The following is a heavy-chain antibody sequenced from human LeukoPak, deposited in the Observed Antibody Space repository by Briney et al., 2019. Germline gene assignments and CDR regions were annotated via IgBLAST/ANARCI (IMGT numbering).Heavy chain of an antibody. Sequence: GGSLRLSCAASGFNFSSYGMHWVRQAPGKGLEWVTSIWFDGSNIHYADSVKGRVIISRDNSKSALYLQMNSLRAEDTAIYYCARDSLPMAVTGPFDHWGQGALVTVS. J-gene: IGHJ4*02. CDR3: ARDSLPMAVTGPFDH. V-gene: IGHV3-33*01. CDR1: GFNFSSYG. D-gene: IGHD6-19*01. CDR2: IWFDGSNI.